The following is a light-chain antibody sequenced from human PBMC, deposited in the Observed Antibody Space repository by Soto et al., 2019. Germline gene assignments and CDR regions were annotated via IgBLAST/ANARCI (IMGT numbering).Light chain of an antibody. CDR2: DVS. V-gene: IGLV2-14*01. Sequence: QSVLTQPASVSGSPGQSITISCTGTSSDVGGYNYASWYQQHPGKAPKLMIYDVSNRPSGVSNRFSGSKSGNTASLTISGLQAEDEADYYCSSYTYVFGTGTKVTVL. CDR1: SSDVGGYNY. J-gene: IGLJ1*01. CDR3: SSYTYV.